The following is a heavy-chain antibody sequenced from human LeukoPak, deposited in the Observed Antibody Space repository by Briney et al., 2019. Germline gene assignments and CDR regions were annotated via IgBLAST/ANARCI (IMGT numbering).Heavy chain of an antibody. V-gene: IGHV3-48*03. J-gene: IGHJ5*02. CDR2: ISSSGSTI. D-gene: IGHD4-11*01. CDR1: GFTFSSYE. CDR3: ARVGYSNYVQWFDP. Sequence: GGSLRLSCAASGFTFSSYEMNWVRQAPGKGLEWVSYISSSGSTIYYADSVKGRFTISRDNAKNSLYLQMNSLRAEDTAVYYCARVGYSNYVQWFDPWGQGTLVTVSS.